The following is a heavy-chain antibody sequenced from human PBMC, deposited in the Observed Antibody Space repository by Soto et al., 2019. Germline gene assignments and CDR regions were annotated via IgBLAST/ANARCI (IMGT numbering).Heavy chain of an antibody. CDR1: GFTFSSYS. Sequence: HPGGSLRLSCAASGFTFSSYSMNWVRQAPGKGLEWVSYISSSSSTIYYADSVKGRFTISRDNAKNSPYLQMNSLRDEDTAVYYCARDRSYYYREIDPWGQGTLVTVSS. CDR3: ARDRSYYYREIDP. V-gene: IGHV3-48*02. D-gene: IGHD3-10*01. J-gene: IGHJ5*02. CDR2: ISSSSSTI.